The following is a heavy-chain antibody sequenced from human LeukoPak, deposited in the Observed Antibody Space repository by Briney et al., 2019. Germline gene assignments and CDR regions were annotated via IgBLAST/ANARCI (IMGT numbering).Heavy chain of an antibody. CDR3: ARSRIVGATGPDY. V-gene: IGHV3-21*04. CDR1: GFTFSSYS. J-gene: IGHJ4*02. D-gene: IGHD1-26*01. CDR2: ISSSGTFT. Sequence: GGSLRLSCAASGFTFSSYSMHWVRQAPGKGLEWVSFISSSGTFTNYADSVKGRFTISRDNAKDSLYLQMNSLRAEDTAVYYCARSRIVGATGPDYWGQGTLVTVSS.